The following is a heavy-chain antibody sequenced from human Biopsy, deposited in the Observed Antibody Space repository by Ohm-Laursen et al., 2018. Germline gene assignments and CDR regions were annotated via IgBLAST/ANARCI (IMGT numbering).Heavy chain of an antibody. CDR1: GFSFTGYY. CDR3: ARDPHGEGRDYGSYFDY. D-gene: IGHD4-17*01. Sequence: SVKVSCKASGFSFTGYYIRWVRQAPRQGLEWMGWISAYNGHTKFARKFQDRVTMTTDTSTTTAYMDLRSLRSDDTAVYYCARDPHGEGRDYGSYFDYWGQGTLVTVSS. J-gene: IGHJ4*02. V-gene: IGHV1-18*04. CDR2: ISAYNGHT.